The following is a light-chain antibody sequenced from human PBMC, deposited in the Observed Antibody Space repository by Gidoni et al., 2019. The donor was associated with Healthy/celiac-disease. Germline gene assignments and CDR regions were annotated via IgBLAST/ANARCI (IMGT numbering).Light chain of an antibody. CDR1: SSDVGGYNY. CDR2: DVS. V-gene: IGLV2-11*01. Sequence: QSALTQPRSVSGSPGQSVTISCTGPSSDVGGYNYVSWYQQHPGKAPKLRIYDVSNRPAGVPDRFSGSKSGNTASLTIAGLQAEDEADYYCCSYAGSYTLVVFGGGTKLTVL. CDR3: CSYAGSYTLVV. J-gene: IGLJ2*01.